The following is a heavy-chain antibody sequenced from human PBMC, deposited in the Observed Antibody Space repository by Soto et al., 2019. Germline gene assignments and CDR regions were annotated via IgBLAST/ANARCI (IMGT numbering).Heavy chain of an antibody. Sequence: SVKVSCKASGYTFTSYDINWVRQAAGQGLEWMGRIIPILGIANYAQKFQGRVTITADKSTSTAYMELSSLRSEDTAVYYCARVPDYDSSGYYLPDSYNGMDVWGQRTTVTVS. CDR3: ARVPDYDSSGYYLPDSYNGMDV. CDR1: GYTFTSYD. J-gene: IGHJ6*02. CDR2: IIPILGIA. V-gene: IGHV1-69*04. D-gene: IGHD3-22*01.